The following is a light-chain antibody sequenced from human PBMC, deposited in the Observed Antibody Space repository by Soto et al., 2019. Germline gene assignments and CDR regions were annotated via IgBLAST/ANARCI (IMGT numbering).Light chain of an antibody. CDR2: GAS. CDR3: QQYSKWLT. Sequence: VMTQSPYTLSVSPGERATLSCRASQSVSSNLAWYQQKPGQAPRLLLYGASTRATGIPARFSGSGSGTEFTLTISSLQSEDFAVYYCQQYSKWLTFGGGTNVDI. V-gene: IGKV3-15*01. CDR1: QSVSSN. J-gene: IGKJ4*01.